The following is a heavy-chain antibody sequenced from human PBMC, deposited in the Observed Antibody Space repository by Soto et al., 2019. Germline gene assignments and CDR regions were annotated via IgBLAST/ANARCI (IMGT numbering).Heavy chain of an antibody. J-gene: IGHJ4*02. V-gene: IGHV4-4*07. D-gene: IGHD1-26*01. CDR3: ARGSLAPDY. Sequence: QVQLQESGPGLVKASETLSLTCTVSGASLNNYYWSWARQPAGMGLEWVGRIYTSGSTNYNPSLESRVTMSVDTSKNQFSLKLSSVTAADTAVYYCARGSLAPDYWGQGTLVTVSS. CDR2: IYTSGST. CDR1: GASLNNYY.